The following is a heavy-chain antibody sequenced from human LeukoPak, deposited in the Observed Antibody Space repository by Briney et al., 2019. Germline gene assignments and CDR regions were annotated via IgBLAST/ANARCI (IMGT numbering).Heavy chain of an antibody. CDR1: GDSNRGFY. J-gene: IGHJ2*01. V-gene: IGHV4-59*01. CDR3: ARMKPSYAYLEL. Sequence: SETLSLTCSVSGDSNRGFYCSWVRQPPWKDLAWMVFLHYSGETKYSASLQSRVTISVDTSKNQFSLKLSSLTAADTAVYYCARMKPSYAYLELWSRGTLVTVSS. CDR2: LHYSGET. D-gene: IGHD4-17*01.